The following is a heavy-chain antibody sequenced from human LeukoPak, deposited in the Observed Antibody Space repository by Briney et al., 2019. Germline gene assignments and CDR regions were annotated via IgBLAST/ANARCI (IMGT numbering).Heavy chain of an antibody. Sequence: GGSLRLSCVASGFTFENYAMSWVRQAPGKGLEWVSAISGSGRGTYYADSVRGRFSISRDNSNNTPFLHLKSLRAEDTAVYYCAKDLESSSYYYDTRGYPFDYWGQGTLVTVSS. D-gene: IGHD3-22*01. J-gene: IGHJ4*02. CDR1: GFTFENYA. CDR3: AKDLESSSYYYDTRGYPFDY. CDR2: ISGSGRGT. V-gene: IGHV3-23*01.